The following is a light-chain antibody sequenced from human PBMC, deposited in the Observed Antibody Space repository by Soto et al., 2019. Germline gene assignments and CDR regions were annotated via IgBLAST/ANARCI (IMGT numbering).Light chain of an antibody. V-gene: IGKV3-20*01. CDR2: GAS. CDR3: QQYGSSPQT. Sequence: EIVLTQSPGTLSLSPGERATLSCRTSQSVDSNCLAWYQQKPGQAPRLLIYGASNRATVIPDRFSGSGSGTDFTLTISRLEPEDFAVYYCQQYGSSPQTFGQGNRVEVK. CDR1: QSVDSNC. J-gene: IGKJ1*01.